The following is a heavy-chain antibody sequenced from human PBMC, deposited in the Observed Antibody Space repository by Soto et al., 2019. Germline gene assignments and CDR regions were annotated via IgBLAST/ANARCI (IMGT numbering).Heavy chain of an antibody. V-gene: IGHV3-11*06. J-gene: IGHJ4*02. Sequence: PGGSLRLSCAASGFTFSDHYMSWIRQAPGKGLEWIGYSSNSGSFTRYADSVKGRFSISRDNAKNSLYLQINSLGGDDTATYFCVRSGDNYNLLDYWGQGTPVTAPQ. D-gene: IGHD1-1*01. CDR1: GFTFSDHY. CDR3: VRSGDNYNLLDY. CDR2: SSNSGSFT.